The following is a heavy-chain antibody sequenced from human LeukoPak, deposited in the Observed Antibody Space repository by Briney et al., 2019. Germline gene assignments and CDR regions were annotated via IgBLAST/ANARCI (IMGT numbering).Heavy chain of an antibody. J-gene: IGHJ4*02. CDR1: GFTFSSYS. D-gene: IGHD6-13*01. CDR2: IISSSHYI. Sequence: GGPLILSCAASGFTFSSYSMNWVRQAPGKGLEWVSSIISSSHYIYYADSVKGRITISQDNATNSLYLQLNSLRAEDTAVYYCARDRRAAAAGLFDCWGQGTLGTVSS. V-gene: IGHV3-21*01. CDR3: ARDRRAAAAGLFDC.